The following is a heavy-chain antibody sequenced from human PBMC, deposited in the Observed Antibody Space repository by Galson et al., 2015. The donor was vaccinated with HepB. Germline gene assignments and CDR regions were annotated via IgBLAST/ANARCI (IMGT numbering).Heavy chain of an antibody. V-gene: IGHV4-59*01. J-gene: IGHJ4*02. CDR2: IYYSGST. D-gene: IGHD6-13*01. CDR1: GGSISSYY. Sequence: SETLSLTCTVSGGSISSYYWSWIRQPPGKGLEWIGYIYYSGSTNYNPSLKSRVTISVDTSKNQFSLKLSSVTAADTAVYYCARGRGKAAAAVFDYWGQGTLVAVSS. CDR3: ARGRGKAAAAVFDY.